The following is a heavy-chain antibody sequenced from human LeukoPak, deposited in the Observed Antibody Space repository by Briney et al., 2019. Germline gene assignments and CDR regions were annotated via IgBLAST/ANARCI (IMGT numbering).Heavy chain of an antibody. J-gene: IGHJ4*02. CDR3: AKDEAWRPAAD. Sequence: PGGSLRLSCAPSGFTFTNYAMSWVRQAPGKGLEWVSSITGSGDSAYYADSVKGRFTISRDNSKDTLYLQTNSLRAEDTAIYFCAKDEAWRPAADWGQGTLVTVSS. D-gene: IGHD2-2*01. CDR2: ITGSGDSA. V-gene: IGHV3-23*01. CDR1: GFTFTNYA.